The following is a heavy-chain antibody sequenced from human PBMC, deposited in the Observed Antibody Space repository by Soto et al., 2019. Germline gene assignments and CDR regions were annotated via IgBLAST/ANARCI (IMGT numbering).Heavy chain of an antibody. CDR3: ARLPRDCNKTSCYYADH. J-gene: IGHJ4*02. CDR1: GYDFNTNW. D-gene: IGHD3-3*01. Sequence: GESLKISCRGSGYDFNTNWFGWVRQLPGRGLEWVGIMYPGDSDTRYNLSLQGHVTLSVDVTVSTAFLQWRSLETSDTGMYFCARLPRDCNKTSCYYADHWGQGTQVTVSS. CDR2: MYPGDSDT. V-gene: IGHV5-51*01.